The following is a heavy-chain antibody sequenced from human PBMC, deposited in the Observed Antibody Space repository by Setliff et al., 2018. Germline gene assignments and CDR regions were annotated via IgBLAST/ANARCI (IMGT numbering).Heavy chain of an antibody. CDR3: AGVLRDYYGSGSYYNWFDP. J-gene: IGHJ5*02. CDR1: GYTFTSYS. CDR2: INAGNGNT. Sequence: ASVKVSCKASGYTFTSYSMHWVRQAPGQSLEWMGWINAGNGNTKYPQKFQGRVTITRDTSASTAYMELSSLRSEDTAVYFCAGVLRDYYGSGSYYNWFDPWGQGTLVTSPQ. D-gene: IGHD3-10*01. V-gene: IGHV1-3*01.